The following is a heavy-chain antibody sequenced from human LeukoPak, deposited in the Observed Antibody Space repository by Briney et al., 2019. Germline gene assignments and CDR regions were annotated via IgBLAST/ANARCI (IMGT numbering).Heavy chain of an antibody. V-gene: IGHV4-39*07. CDR3: ASTHSSSWYNWFDP. CDR1: GGSISSSSYY. Sequence: SETVSLTCTVSGGSISSSSYYWGWIRQPPGKGLEWIGSIYYSGSTYYNPSLKSRVTISVDTSKNQFSLKLSSVTAADTAVYYCASTHSSSWYNWFDPWGQGTLVTVSS. D-gene: IGHD6-13*01. J-gene: IGHJ5*02. CDR2: IYYSGST.